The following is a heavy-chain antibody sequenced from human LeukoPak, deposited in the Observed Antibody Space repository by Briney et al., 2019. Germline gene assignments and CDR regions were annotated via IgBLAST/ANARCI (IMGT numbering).Heavy chain of an antibody. J-gene: IGHJ3*02. V-gene: IGHV3-11*01. Sequence: PGGSLRLSCAASGFTFSDYYMSWIRQAPGKGLEWVSYISSSGSTMYYADSVKGRFTISRDNAKNSLYLQMNSLRAEDTAVYYCARAHSGVYYDSSGYYYGIGAFDIWGQGTMVTVSS. CDR3: ARAHSGVYYDSSGYYYGIGAFDI. D-gene: IGHD3-22*01. CDR2: ISSSGSTM. CDR1: GFTFSDYY.